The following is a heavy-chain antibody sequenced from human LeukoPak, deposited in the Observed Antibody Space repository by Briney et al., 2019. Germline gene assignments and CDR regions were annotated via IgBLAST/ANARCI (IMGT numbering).Heavy chain of an antibody. J-gene: IGHJ4*02. Sequence: GGGLRLSPLFSSFTFIKYTMLGVRHPPGMGLEHVSTINTNGDDTYYADSVKGRFTISRDNSKRTLYLQMSSLRAENTAVYYCVKDLRGGGYYTSFDYWGQGTLVTVSS. CDR2: INTNGDDT. CDR1: SFTFIKYT. D-gene: IGHD3-10*01. CDR3: VKDLRGGGYYTSFDY. V-gene: IGHV3-64D*09.